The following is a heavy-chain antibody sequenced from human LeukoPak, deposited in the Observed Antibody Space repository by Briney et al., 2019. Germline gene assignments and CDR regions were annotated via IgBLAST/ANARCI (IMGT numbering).Heavy chain of an antibody. V-gene: IGHV3-9*01. J-gene: IGHJ4*01. CDR1: GFTFDDYA. Sequence: GGSLRLSCAASGFTFDDYAMHWVRQAPGKGLEWVSGISWNSGSIGYADSVKGRFTISRDNAKNSLYLQMNSLRAEDTALYYCAKDSDLGVATSGGFDYWGQGTLVTVSS. D-gene: IGHD3-3*01. CDR2: ISWNSGSI. CDR3: AKDSDLGVATSGGFDY.